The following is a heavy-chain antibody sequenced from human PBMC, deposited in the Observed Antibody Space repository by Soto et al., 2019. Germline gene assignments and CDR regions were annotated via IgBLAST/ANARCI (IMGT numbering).Heavy chain of an antibody. V-gene: IGHV3-48*02. Sequence: EVQLVESGGALVQPGGSLRLSCTASGFTFSSFSMNWVRQAPGRGLEWVSYISLSSSSISYADSVKGRFTTSRDNAKNSLYLQMNSLRDDDTAVYYCARGGWNDLFDKWGQGTVVTVSS. J-gene: IGHJ4*02. CDR3: ARGGWNDLFDK. CDR1: GFTFSSFS. D-gene: IGHD1-1*01. CDR2: ISLSSSSI.